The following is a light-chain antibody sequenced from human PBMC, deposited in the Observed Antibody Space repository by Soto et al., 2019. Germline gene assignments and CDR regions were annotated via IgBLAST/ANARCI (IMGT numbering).Light chain of an antibody. V-gene: IGKV1-5*03. Sequence: DIQITQSPSTLSASVGDRVTITCRASQSISSWLAWYQQKPGKAPKLLIYKASSLESGVPSRFSGSGSGTEFTLTISSLQPDDFATYYCQQYNSYWGTFGQGTKLEIK. J-gene: IGKJ2*01. CDR3: QQYNSYWGT. CDR1: QSISSW. CDR2: KAS.